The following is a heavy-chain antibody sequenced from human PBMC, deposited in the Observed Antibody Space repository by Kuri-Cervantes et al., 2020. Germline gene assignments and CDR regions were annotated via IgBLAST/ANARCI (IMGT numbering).Heavy chain of an antibody. CDR3: AKEYGYYYDSSEGDYGMDV. J-gene: IGHJ6*02. V-gene: IGHV3-30*18. CDR2: ISYDGSNK. D-gene: IGHD3-22*01. Sequence: GGSLSLSCAASGLTFSSYGMHWVRQAPGKGLEYVAVISYDGSNKYYADSVKGRFTISRDNSKNTLYLQMNSLRAEDTAVYYCAKEYGYYYDSSEGDYGMDVWGQGTTVTVSS. CDR1: GLTFSSYG.